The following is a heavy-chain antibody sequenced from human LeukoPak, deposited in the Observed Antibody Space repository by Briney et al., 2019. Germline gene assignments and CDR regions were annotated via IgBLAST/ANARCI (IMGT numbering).Heavy chain of an antibody. D-gene: IGHD5-24*01. V-gene: IGHV3-48*03. CDR1: GFTFSSYE. J-gene: IGHJ4*02. Sequence: PGGSLRLSCAASGFTFSSYEMNWVRQAPGKGLEGVSYISSSGSTIYYADSVKGRFTISRDNAKNSLYLQMNSLRGEDTAVYYCARDGRRRWLQPQGHFDYWGQGTLVTVSS. CDR3: ARDGRRRWLQPQGHFDY. CDR2: ISSSGSTI.